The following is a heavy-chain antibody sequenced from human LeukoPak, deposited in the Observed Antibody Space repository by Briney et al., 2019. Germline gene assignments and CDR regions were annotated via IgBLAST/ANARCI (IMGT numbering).Heavy chain of an antibody. CDR2: INHSGST. CDR1: GGSFSGYY. CDR3: ARAHTQWLVLNY. Sequence: SETLSLTCAVYGGSFSGYYWSWIRQPPGKGLEWIGEINHSGSTNYNPSLKSRVTISVDTSKNQFSPKLSSVTAADTAVYYCARAHTQWLVLNYWGQGTLVTVSS. J-gene: IGHJ4*02. V-gene: IGHV4-34*01. D-gene: IGHD6-19*01.